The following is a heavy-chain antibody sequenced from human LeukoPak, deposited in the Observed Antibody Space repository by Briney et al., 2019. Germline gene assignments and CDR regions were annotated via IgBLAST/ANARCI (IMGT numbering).Heavy chain of an antibody. CDR3: ARASMVRGVTINWFDP. V-gene: IGHV4-34*01. J-gene: IGHJ5*02. Sequence: SETLSLTCAVYGGSFSGYYWSWIRQPPGKGLEWIGEINHSGSTNYNPSLKSRVTISVDTSKNQFSLKLSSVTAADTAVYYCARASMVRGVTINWFDPWGQGTLVIVSS. CDR2: INHSGST. D-gene: IGHD3-10*01. CDR1: GGSFSGYY.